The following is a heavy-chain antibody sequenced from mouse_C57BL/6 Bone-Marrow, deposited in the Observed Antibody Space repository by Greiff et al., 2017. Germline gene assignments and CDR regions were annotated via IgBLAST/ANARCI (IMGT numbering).Heavy chain of an antibody. CDR2: IDPNSGGT. V-gene: IGHV1-72*01. CDR1: GYTFTSYW. Sequence: VQLQQPGAELVKPGASVKLSCKASGYTFTSYWMHWVKQRPGRGLEWIGRIDPNSGGTKYNEKFKSKATLTVDKPSSTAYMQLSSLTSEDSAVYYCSRRRGDSSGYSFAYWGQGTLVTVSA. D-gene: IGHD3-2*02. CDR3: SRRRGDSSGYSFAY. J-gene: IGHJ3*01.